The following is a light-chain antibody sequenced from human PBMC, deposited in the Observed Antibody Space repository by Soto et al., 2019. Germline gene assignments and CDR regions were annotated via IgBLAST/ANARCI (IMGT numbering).Light chain of an antibody. CDR2: SNN. CDR3: AGWDDSLDGYV. V-gene: IGLV1-44*01. Sequence: QSALTQPPSASGTPGQRVTISCSGSSSNIGRNTVNWYQHLPGTAPKLLIYSNNQRPSGVPDRFSGSKSGTSASLAISGPQSEDEADYYCAGWDDSLDGYVFGTGTKVTVL. CDR1: SSNIGRNT. J-gene: IGLJ1*01.